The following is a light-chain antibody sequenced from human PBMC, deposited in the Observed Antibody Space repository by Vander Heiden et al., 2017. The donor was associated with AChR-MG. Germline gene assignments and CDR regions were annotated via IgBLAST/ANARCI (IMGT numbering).Light chain of an antibody. Sequence: QPALTHPPSASGPPGQSVTTPCSGSSTNIGSNKVNGYQQVPGAAPKLVMYLNIQRPSGVPDRFSGSKSGTSASLAISGLQSEDEADYYCESWDDSLNGWVFGGGTMVTVL. CDR3: ESWDDSLNGWV. V-gene: IGLV1-44*01. CDR1: STNIGSNK. J-gene: IGLJ3*02. CDR2: LNI.